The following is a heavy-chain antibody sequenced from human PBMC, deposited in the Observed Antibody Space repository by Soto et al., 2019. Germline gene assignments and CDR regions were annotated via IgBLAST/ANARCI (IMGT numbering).Heavy chain of an antibody. V-gene: IGHV3-23*01. CDR1: GFTFSNYA. D-gene: IGHD3-22*01. Sequence: GGSLRLSCAASGFTFSNYAMSWVRQAPGKGLEWVSAISGRGDDTYYAASVKGRFTISRDNSRNTVYVQMNSLRAEDTALYYCATADASGYNSLLFDYWGQGTLVTVSS. J-gene: IGHJ4*02. CDR2: ISGRGDDT. CDR3: ATADASGYNSLLFDY.